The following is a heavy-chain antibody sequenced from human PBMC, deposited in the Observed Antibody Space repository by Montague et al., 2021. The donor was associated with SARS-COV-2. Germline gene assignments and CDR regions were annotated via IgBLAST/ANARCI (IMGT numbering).Heavy chain of an antibody. CDR2: LHHSGAT. V-gene: IGHV4-59*03. CDR1: GASMSPYH. J-gene: IGHJ4*02. Sequence: SETLSLTCAVTGASMSPYHWSWIRQPPGKGLEWIGNLHHSGATKXNPSLESRVTMSVDTSKNQFSLNLISVTAADTAVYFCATSLGGRYYWADYYFDYWGQGILVTVSA. D-gene: IGHD3-10*01. CDR3: ATSLGGRYYWADYYFDY.